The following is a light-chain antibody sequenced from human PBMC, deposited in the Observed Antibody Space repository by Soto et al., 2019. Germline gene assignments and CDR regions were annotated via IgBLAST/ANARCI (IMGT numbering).Light chain of an antibody. Sequence: EIVLTQSPGTLSLSPGERATLSCRASQSVSSNYLAWYQQKSGQAPRLLIYGASNRAASIPDRFSGSGSGTDFTLTISRLEPEDFAVYYCQQYGSSPYTFGQGTKLEIK. CDR3: QQYGSSPYT. V-gene: IGKV3-20*01. J-gene: IGKJ2*01. CDR2: GAS. CDR1: QSVSSNY.